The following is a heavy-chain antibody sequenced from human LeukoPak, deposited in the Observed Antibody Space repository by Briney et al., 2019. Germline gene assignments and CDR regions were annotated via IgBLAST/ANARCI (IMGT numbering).Heavy chain of an antibody. V-gene: IGHV3-33*01. J-gene: IGHJ4*02. Sequence: GGSLRLSCAASGFTFSSFGMHWVRQAPGKGLEWVAVIWYDGSNKYYADSVKGRFTIYRDNSKNTLYLQMNRLRAVDTAVYYCARDPDIYCRRTSCQTPFDNWGQGTLVTVSS. CDR3: ARDPDIYCRRTSCQTPFDN. D-gene: IGHD2-2*01. CDR2: IWYDGSNK. CDR1: GFTFSSFG.